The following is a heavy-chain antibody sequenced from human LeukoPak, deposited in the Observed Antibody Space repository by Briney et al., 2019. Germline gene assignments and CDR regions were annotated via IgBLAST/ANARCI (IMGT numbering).Heavy chain of an antibody. CDR2: IIPIFGTA. Sequence: GASVKVSCKASGGTFSSYAISWVRQAPGQGLEWMGGIIPIFGTANYAQKFQGRVTITADESTSTAYMEVSSLRSEDTAVYYCARDPLRDYDSSGYYPHWGQGTLVTVSS. D-gene: IGHD3-22*01. CDR1: GGTFSSYA. V-gene: IGHV1-69*13. CDR3: ARDPLRDYDSSGYYPH. J-gene: IGHJ4*02.